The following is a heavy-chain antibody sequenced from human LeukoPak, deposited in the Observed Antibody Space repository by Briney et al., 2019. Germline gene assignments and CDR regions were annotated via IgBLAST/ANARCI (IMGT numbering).Heavy chain of an antibody. Sequence: GGSLRLSCSASGFTFSSFGMSWVRQAPGKGPEWVSSNNAGGSTSYADSVKGRFTISRDNSKNTLYLQMNSLRAEDTALYYCAKTRQYNGYYFEIWGQGTLVTVFS. V-gene: IGHV3-23*01. CDR2: NNAGGST. D-gene: IGHD5-12*01. J-gene: IGHJ4*02. CDR3: AKTRQYNGYYFEI. CDR1: GFTFSSFG.